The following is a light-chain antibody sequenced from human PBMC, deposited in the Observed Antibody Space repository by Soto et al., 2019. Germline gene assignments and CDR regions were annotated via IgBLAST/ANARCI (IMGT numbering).Light chain of an antibody. CDR3: QRYNNGPPVT. CDR1: QDINNY. J-gene: IGKJ3*01. V-gene: IGKV1-27*01. Sequence: DIQMTQSPSSLSASVGDRVTITCRASQDINNYLAWYQQKPGKPPKLLIYAASTLQSGVPSRFSGDGSATDFTPTINSLQPEDVATYYCQRYNNGPPVTFGPGTKV. CDR2: AAS.